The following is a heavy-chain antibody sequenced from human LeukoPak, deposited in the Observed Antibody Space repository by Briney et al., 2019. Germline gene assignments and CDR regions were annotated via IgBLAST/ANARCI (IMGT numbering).Heavy chain of an antibody. J-gene: IGHJ6*04. CDR3: AREGYYYGSGSYWSYYYYGMDV. CDR2: ISAYNGNT. V-gene: IGHV1-18*04. D-gene: IGHD3-10*01. CDR1: GYTFTSYG. Sequence: ASVKVSCKASGYTFTSYGISWVRQAPGQELEWMGWISAYNGNTNYAQKLQGRVTMTTDTSTSTAYMELRSLRSDDTAVYYCAREGYYYGSGSYWSYYYYGMDVWGKGTTVTVSS.